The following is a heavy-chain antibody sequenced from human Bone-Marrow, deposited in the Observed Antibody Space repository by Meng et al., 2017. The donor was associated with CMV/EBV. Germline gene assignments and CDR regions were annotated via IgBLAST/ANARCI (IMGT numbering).Heavy chain of an antibody. D-gene: IGHD1-1*01. J-gene: IGHJ2*01. CDR3: ARAANPQGAPRPHRYFDI. Sequence: GSLRLSCTVSGDSISSGVYYWGWIRQPPGKGLEWIGTIYYRGITYPNPSPKSRLTISVDTSKTQFYLKLTSLTAADTAVYYCARAANPQGAPRPHRYFDIWGRGTLVTVSS. V-gene: IGHV4-39*07. CDR1: GDSISSGVYY. CDR2: IYYRGIT.